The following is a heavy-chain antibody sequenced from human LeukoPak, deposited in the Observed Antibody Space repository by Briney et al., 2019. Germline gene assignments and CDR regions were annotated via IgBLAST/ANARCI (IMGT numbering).Heavy chain of an antibody. J-gene: IGHJ4*02. D-gene: IGHD3-9*01. CDR2: INPNSGGT. V-gene: IGHV1-2*02. CDR1: GYTFTGYY. Sequence: ASVKVSCKASGYTFTGYYMHWVRQAPGQGHEWMGWINPNSGGTNYAQKFQGRVTMTRDTSISTAYMELSRLRSDDTAVYYCATRNPSDYDILTGYFYWGQGTLVTVSS. CDR3: ATRNPSDYDILTGYFY.